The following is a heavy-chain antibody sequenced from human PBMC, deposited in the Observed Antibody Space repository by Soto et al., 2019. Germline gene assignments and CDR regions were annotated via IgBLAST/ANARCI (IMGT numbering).Heavy chain of an antibody. V-gene: IGHV3-33*01. CDR3: ARDRKDDYTYNWFDP. D-gene: IGHD4-4*01. CDR2: IWYDGSNK. Sequence: WGSLRLSCAASGFTFSSYGMHGVRQEPGKGLEWVAVIWYDGSNKYYADSVKGRFTISRDNSKNTLYLQMNSLRAEDTAVYYCARDRKDDYTYNWFDPWGQGTLLTVSS. CDR1: GFTFSSYG. J-gene: IGHJ5*02.